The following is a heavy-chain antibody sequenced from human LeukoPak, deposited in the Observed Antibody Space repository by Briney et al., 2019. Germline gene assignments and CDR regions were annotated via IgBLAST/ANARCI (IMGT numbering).Heavy chain of an antibody. Sequence: PGGSLRLSCAASGFTFSLYEMTWVRQAPGKGLEWVSYITRSGSTTYYADSVKGRFTISRDNAKNSLYLQMNSLRAEDTAVYYCARRHSSGWNDAFDIWGQGTMVTVSS. CDR1: GFTFSLYE. CDR2: ITRSGSTT. V-gene: IGHV3-48*03. CDR3: ARRHSSGWNDAFDI. J-gene: IGHJ3*02. D-gene: IGHD6-19*01.